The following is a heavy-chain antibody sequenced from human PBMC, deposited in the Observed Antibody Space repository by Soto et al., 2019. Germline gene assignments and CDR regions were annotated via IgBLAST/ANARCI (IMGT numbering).Heavy chain of an antibody. Sequence: EVQVLESGGGLVQPGGSLRLSCAASGFTFSSYAMSWVRQAPGKGLEWVSGITGSGGNTYYADSVKGRFTISRDNSKNTLYLQIHSLRAEDTAVYFCAKDLGFGWLNFDYWGQGALVTVSS. CDR2: ITGSGGNT. CDR1: GFTFSSYA. J-gene: IGHJ4*02. V-gene: IGHV3-23*01. D-gene: IGHD6-19*01. CDR3: AKDLGFGWLNFDY.